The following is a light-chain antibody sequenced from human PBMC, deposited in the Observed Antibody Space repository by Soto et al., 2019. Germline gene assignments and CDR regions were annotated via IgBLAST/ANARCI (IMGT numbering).Light chain of an antibody. Sequence: QSALTQPASVSGSPGQSITISCTGTSSDVGGYNYVSWYQQHPGKAPKLMIYEVSNRPSGVSNRFSGSKSGNTASLPISGLQAEDEADYYCSSHTSSSTLVFGGGTKLNVL. V-gene: IGLV2-14*01. CDR3: SSHTSSSTLV. J-gene: IGLJ2*01. CDR1: SSDVGGYNY. CDR2: EVS.